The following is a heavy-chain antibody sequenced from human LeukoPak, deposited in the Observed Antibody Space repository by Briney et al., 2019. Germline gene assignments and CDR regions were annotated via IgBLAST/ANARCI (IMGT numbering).Heavy chain of an antibody. Sequence: TGGSLRLSCAASGFTFSSYAMHWVRQAPGKGPEWVAVISYDGSDYYADSVKGRFTISRDNSRDTLYLEMNSLRAEDGAVYYCARANSSAWHNFDFWGQGTLVTVSS. D-gene: IGHD6-19*01. CDR2: ISYDGSD. CDR3: ARANSSAWHNFDF. CDR1: GFTFSSYA. V-gene: IGHV3-30-3*01. J-gene: IGHJ4*02.